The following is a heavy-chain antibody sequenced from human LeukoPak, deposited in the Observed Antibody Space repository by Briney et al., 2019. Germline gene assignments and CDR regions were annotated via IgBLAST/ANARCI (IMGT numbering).Heavy chain of an antibody. CDR2: ISSSSYI. CDR1: GFTFSSYS. J-gene: IGHJ4*02. Sequence: TGGSLRLSCAASGFTFSSYSMSWVRQAPGKGLEWVSSISSSSYIYYADSVKGRFTISRDNAKNSLYLQMNSLRAEDTAVYYCARDLHSGWFRLGYWGQGTLVTVSS. D-gene: IGHD6-19*01. CDR3: ARDLHSGWFRLGY. V-gene: IGHV3-21*01.